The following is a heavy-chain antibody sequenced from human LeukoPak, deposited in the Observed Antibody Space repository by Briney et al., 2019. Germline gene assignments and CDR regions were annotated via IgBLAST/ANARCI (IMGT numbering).Heavy chain of an antibody. D-gene: IGHD1-20*01. V-gene: IGHV1-2*02. CDR3: ARADNWNDPFDY. J-gene: IGHJ4*02. Sequence: ASVKVSCKASGYTFTGHYMHWVRQAPGQGLEWMGWINPNSGGTNYAQKFQGRVTMTRDTSISTAYMELSRLRSDDTAVYYCARADNWNDPFDYWGQGTLVTVSS. CDR2: INPNSGGT. CDR1: GYTFTGHY.